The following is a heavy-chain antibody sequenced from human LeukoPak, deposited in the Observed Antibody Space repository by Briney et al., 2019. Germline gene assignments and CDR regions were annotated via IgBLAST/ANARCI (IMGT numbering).Heavy chain of an antibody. CDR1: GFAFSTYW. Sequence: PGGSLRLSCAASGFAFSTYWMHWFRQAPGKGLVWVSRITSDGSTTTYADSVKGRFTISRDTSKNTLYLQMNSLRADDTAVYYCAKDHFYHGGLVTTILYCFDHWGQGTLVTVSS. D-gene: IGHD2-21*02. CDR2: ITSDGSTT. CDR3: AKDHFYHGGLVTTILYCFDH. V-gene: IGHV3-74*01. J-gene: IGHJ4*02.